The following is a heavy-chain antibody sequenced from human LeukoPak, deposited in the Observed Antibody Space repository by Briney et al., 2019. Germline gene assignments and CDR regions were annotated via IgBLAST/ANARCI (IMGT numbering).Heavy chain of an antibody. CDR2: ISGSGGST. D-gene: IGHD1-26*01. CDR1: GFTFSSYA. J-gene: IGHJ6*02. V-gene: IGHV3-23*01. Sequence: GGSLRLSCAASGFTFSSYAMSWVRQAPGKGLEWVSAISGSGGSTYYADSVKGRFTISRDNSKNTLYLQMNSPRAEDTAVYYCAKVQWELPYYYYGMDVWGQGTTVTVSS. CDR3: AKVQWELPYYYYGMDV.